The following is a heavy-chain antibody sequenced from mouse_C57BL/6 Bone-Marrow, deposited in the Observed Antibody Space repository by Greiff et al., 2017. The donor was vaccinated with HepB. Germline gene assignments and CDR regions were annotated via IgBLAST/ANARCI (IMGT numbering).Heavy chain of an antibody. V-gene: IGHV1-54*01. CDR1: GYAFTNYL. CDR3: ARYPIYYGHY. Sequence: VMLVESGAELVRPGTSVKVSCKASGYAFTNYLIEWVKQRPGQGLEWIGVINPGSGGTNYNEKFKGKATLTADKSSSTAYMQLSSLTSEDSAVYFCARYPIYYGHYWGQGTTLTVSS. CDR2: INPGSGGT. J-gene: IGHJ2*01. D-gene: IGHD2-1*01.